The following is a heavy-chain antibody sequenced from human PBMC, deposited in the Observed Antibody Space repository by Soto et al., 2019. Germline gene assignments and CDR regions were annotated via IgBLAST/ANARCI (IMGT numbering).Heavy chain of an antibody. CDR3: ARGQRFSDWFDP. J-gene: IGHJ5*02. D-gene: IGHD3-3*01. Sequence: SETLCLTCTVTGGTISGYYWTWIRQSAGGGLEWIGRIYSSGSTNYNPSLKSRVTISLDTSMNHFSLRLSSVTAADTAVYYCARGQRFSDWFDPWGQGTLVT. V-gene: IGHV4-4*07. CDR2: IYSSGST. CDR1: GGTISGYY.